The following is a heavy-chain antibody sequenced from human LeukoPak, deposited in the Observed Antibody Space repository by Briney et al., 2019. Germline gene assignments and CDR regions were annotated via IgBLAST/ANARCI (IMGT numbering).Heavy chain of an antibody. Sequence: PGGSLRLSCAASGITFSGAWMHWVRQAAGKGLVCVSRINDDGSFRRYASSVKGRFTISRDNAKNTLFLQMDSLRAEDTAVYYCARVSGPGMNEYYHLWGQGTLVTVSS. J-gene: IGHJ1*01. CDR2: INDDGSFR. V-gene: IGHV3-74*01. CDR3: ARVSGPGMNEYYHL. D-gene: IGHD3-10*01. CDR1: GITFSGAW.